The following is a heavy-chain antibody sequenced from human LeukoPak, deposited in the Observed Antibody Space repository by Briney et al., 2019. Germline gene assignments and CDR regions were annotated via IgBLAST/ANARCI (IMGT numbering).Heavy chain of an antibody. V-gene: IGHV3-30-3*01. D-gene: IGHD3-22*01. J-gene: IGHJ4*02. CDR1: GFTFSSYA. Sequence: PGGSLRLSCAASGFTFSSYAMHWVRQAPGKGLEWVAVISYDGSNKYYVDSVKGRFTISRDNSKNTLYLQMNSLRAEDTAVYYCARETLTYYYDSSGYPFFDYWGQGTLVTVSS. CDR3: ARETLTYYYDSSGYPFFDY. CDR2: ISYDGSNK.